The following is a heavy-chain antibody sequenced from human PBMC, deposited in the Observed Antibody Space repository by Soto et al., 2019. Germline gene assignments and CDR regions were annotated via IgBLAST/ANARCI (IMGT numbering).Heavy chain of an antibody. V-gene: IGHV3-23*01. CDR1: GFTFSSYA. J-gene: IGHJ4*02. CDR3: ANGLLEWPHLDY. Sequence: PGGSLRLSCAASGFTFSSYAMSWVRQAPGKGLGWVSAISGSGGSTYYADSVKGRFTISRDNSKNTLYLQMNSLRAEDTAVYYCANGLLEWPHLDYWGQGTLVTVSS. CDR2: ISGSGGST. D-gene: IGHD3-3*01.